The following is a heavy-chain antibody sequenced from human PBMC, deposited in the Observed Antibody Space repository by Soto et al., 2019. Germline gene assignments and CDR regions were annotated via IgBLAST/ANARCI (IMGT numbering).Heavy chain of an antibody. V-gene: IGHV4-59*08. D-gene: IGHD1-26*01. CDR2: SSYSGNT. CDR3: AMQTHAVGPPGTGKHAFDI. Sequence: QVQLQESGPGLVRPSETLSLTCSVSDGSIRSYYWTWIRQPPGKGLEWIGFSSYSGNTNYNPSLKSRVLISLDMSKNHFSLKLSSVTAADTATYFCAMQTHAVGPPGTGKHAFDIWGQGTMVTV. CDR1: DGSIRSYY. J-gene: IGHJ3*02.